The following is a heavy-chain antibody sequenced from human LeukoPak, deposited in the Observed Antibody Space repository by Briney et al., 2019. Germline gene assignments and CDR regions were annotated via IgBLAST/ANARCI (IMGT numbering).Heavy chain of an antibody. CDR3: ARRRGGYSYSFDY. D-gene: IGHD5-18*01. J-gene: IGHJ4*02. V-gene: IGHV4-34*01. Sequence: SETLSLTCAVYGGSFSGYYWSWIRQPPGKGLEWIGEINHSGSTNYNPSLKSRVTISVDTSKNQFSLKLSSVTAADTAVYYCARRRGGYSYSFDYWGQGTLVTVSS. CDR2: INHSGST. CDR1: GGSFSGYY.